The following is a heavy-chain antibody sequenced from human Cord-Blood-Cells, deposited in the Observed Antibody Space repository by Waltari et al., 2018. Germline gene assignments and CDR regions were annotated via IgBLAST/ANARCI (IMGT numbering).Heavy chain of an antibody. V-gene: IGHV4-39*01. CDR2: IYYSGST. D-gene: IGHD6-13*01. Sequence: QLQLQESGPGLVKPSETLSLTCTVSGGSISSSSYYWGWIRQPPGKGLEWLGSIYYSGSTYYNPSLKSRVTISVDTSKNQFSLKLSSVTAADTAVYYCARHLGQQLDNWFDPWGQGTLVTVSS. CDR3: ARHLGQQLDNWFDP. J-gene: IGHJ5*02. CDR1: GGSISSSSYY.